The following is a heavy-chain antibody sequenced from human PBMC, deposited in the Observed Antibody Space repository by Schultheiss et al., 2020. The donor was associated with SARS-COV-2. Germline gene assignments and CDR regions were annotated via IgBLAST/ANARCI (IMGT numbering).Heavy chain of an antibody. CDR3: AKDRGFVVVVDNFDY. CDR1: GGTFSSYA. CDR2: IIPIFGTA. V-gene: IGHV1-69*13. D-gene: IGHD2-15*01. Sequence: SVKVSCKASGGTFSSYAISWVRQAPGQGLEWMGGIIPIFGTANYAQKFQGRVTITADESTSTAYMELSSLRAEDTAVYYCAKDRGFVVVVDNFDYWGQGTLVTVSS. J-gene: IGHJ4*02.